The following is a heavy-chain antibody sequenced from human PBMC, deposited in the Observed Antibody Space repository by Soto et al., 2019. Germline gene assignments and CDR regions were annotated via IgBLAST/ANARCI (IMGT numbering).Heavy chain of an antibody. CDR1: GDSTTRRVW. V-gene: IGHV4-4*02. CDR2: VFHTGNT. D-gene: IGHD1-26*01. Sequence: SETLSLTCTVSGDSTTRRVWWTWVRQHPEKGLEWIGEVFHTGNTNYNPSLKSRVTMSVDKTTNEFSLKVTSVTAADTAIYYFARKAWDRFDYWGRGALVTVSS. J-gene: IGHJ4*02. CDR3: ARKAWDRFDY.